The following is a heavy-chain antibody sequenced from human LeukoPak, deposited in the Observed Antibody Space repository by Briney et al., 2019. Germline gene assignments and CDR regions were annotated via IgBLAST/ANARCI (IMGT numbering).Heavy chain of an antibody. CDR1: GHTFTSYD. D-gene: IGHD3-16*02. Sequence: ASVKVSCKASGHTFTSYDINWVRQATGQGLEWMGWMNPNSGNTGYAQKFQGRVTITRNTSISTAYMELSSLRSEDTAVYYCARGDDYVWGSYRVHYYYMDVWGKGTTVTVSS. J-gene: IGHJ6*03. CDR3: ARGDDYVWGSYRVHYYYMDV. V-gene: IGHV1-8*03. CDR2: MNPNSGNT.